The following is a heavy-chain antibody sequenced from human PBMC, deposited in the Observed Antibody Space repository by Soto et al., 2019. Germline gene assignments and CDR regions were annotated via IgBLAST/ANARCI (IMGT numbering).Heavy chain of an antibody. Sequence: GGSLRLSCAASGFSFSDYYMTWIRQAPGQGLEWVSYISSRSGTIFYADSVKGRFTISRDNSKNTVFLQMNSLRVEDTAMYYCVRDLTVTTQYYFDCWGQGTLVTVSS. V-gene: IGHV3-11*04. CDR2: ISSRSGTI. D-gene: IGHD4-17*01. CDR3: VRDLTVTTQYYFDC. CDR1: GFSFSDYY. J-gene: IGHJ4*02.